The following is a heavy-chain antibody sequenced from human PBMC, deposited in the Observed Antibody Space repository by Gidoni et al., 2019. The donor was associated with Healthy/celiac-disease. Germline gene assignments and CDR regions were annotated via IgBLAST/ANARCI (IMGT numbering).Heavy chain of an antibody. Sequence: EVQLLESGGGLVQPGGSLRLSFAASGFTFSSYAMSWVRQAPGKGLEWVSAISGSGGSTYYADSVKGRFTISRDNSKNTLYLQMNSLRAEDTAVYYCANGGDYYDSSGYYDYWGQGTLVTVSS. D-gene: IGHD3-22*01. CDR3: ANGGDYYDSSGYYDY. J-gene: IGHJ4*02. V-gene: IGHV3-23*01. CDR2: ISGSGGST. CDR1: GFTFSSYA.